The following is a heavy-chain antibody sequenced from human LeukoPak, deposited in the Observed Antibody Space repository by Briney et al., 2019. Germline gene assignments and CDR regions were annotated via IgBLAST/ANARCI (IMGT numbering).Heavy chain of an antibody. CDR3: ARRFTIFGVVAYFDY. D-gene: IGHD3-3*01. J-gene: IGHJ4*02. CDR1: GYSISSGYY. CDR2: IYHSGST. Sequence: SETLSLTCAVSGYSISSGYYWGWIRQPPGKGLEWIGSIYHSGSTYYNTSLKSRVTISVDTSKNQFSLKLSSVTAADTAVYYCARRFTIFGVVAYFDYWGQGTLVTVSS. V-gene: IGHV4-38-2*01.